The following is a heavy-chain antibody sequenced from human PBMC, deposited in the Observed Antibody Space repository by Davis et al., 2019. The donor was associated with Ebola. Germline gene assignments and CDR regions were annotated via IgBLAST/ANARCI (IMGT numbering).Heavy chain of an antibody. D-gene: IGHD6-19*01. CDR3: ASHGRSSGWFPWYFDL. V-gene: IGHV5-51*01. CDR1: GYSFTSYW. J-gene: IGHJ2*01. CDR2: IYPGDSDT. Sequence: GESLKISCKGSGYSFTSYWIGWLRQMPGKGLEWMGIIYPGDSDTRYSPSFQGQVTISADTSISTAYLHGSSLKASDTAMYYCASHGRSSGWFPWYFDLWGRGTLVTVSS.